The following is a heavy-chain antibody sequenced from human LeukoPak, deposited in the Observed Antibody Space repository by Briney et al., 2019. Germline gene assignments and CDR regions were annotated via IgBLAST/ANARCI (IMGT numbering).Heavy chain of an antibody. CDR2: ISGPGGGT. J-gene: IGHJ4*02. Sequence: GGSLRLSCAASGFTFSSYVMNWVRQAPGKSLEWVSAISGPGGGTYYADSVKGRFSISRDNSKNTLYLQMDSLRGEDTAVYYCAKDFRIGYSAHFDYWGQGALVTVSS. CDR3: AKDFRIGYSAHFDY. D-gene: IGHD2-21*01. CDR1: GFTFSSYV. V-gene: IGHV3-23*01.